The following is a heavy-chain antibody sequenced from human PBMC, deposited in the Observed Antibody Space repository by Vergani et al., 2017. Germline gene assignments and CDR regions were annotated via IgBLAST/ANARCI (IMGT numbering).Heavy chain of an antibody. Sequence: EVQLVESGGTLVQPGGSLRLSCVASGFTFSNSWMSWVRQAPGQGLEWVANIKKDGIAKHDVDTVKGRFTVSRDNAKMSLFLQMDSLRVEDTAVYYCARDISPESGETYYDANDIWGEGTTVTVSS. CDR1: GFTFSNSW. CDR3: ARDISPESGETYYDANDI. CDR2: IKKDGIAK. J-gene: IGHJ3*02. D-gene: IGHD2-15*01. V-gene: IGHV3-7*01.